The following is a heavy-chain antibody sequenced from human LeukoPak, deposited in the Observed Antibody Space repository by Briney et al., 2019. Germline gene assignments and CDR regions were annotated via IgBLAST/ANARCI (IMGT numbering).Heavy chain of an antibody. J-gene: IGHJ4*02. CDR3: AAGRRSLIGD. Sequence: AASVKVSCTASGYTFTSYYMHWVRQAPGQGLEWMGIINPSGGCTSYAQKFQGRVTMTRDTSTSTVYMELSSLRSEDTAVYYCAAGRRSLIGDWGQGTLVTVSS. CDR1: GYTFTSYY. D-gene: IGHD7-27*01. CDR2: INPSGGCT. V-gene: IGHV1-46*01.